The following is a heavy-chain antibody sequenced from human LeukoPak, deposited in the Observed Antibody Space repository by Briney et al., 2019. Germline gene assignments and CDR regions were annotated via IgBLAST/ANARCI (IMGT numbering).Heavy chain of an antibody. CDR2: LSDSGAST. Sequence: PWGSLRLSCAASGFTFTNHAMAWVRLAPGKGLEWVSTLSDSGASTYYADSVKGRFTISRDNSRNTMYLQMDSLRDDDTGVYFCARTPSRDGYSHIDFWGQGALVTVSS. V-gene: IGHV3-23*01. CDR1: GFTFTNHA. CDR3: ARTPSRDGYSHIDF. D-gene: IGHD5-24*01. J-gene: IGHJ4*02.